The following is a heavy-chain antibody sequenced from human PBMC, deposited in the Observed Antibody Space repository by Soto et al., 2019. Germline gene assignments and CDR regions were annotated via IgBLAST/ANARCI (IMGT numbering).Heavy chain of an antibody. J-gene: IGHJ4*02. CDR1: GFTFSNYY. D-gene: IGHD6-19*01. Sequence: GGSLRLSCGASGFTFSNYYMSWIRQAPGKGLEWVSYISSTGRTIYYADSVKGRFTVSRDNAQNSLSLKLNSLRVEDTAVYYCERQYSSGWEFVHWGPGTQVTVSS. CDR2: ISSTGRTI. V-gene: IGHV3-11*01. CDR3: ERQYSSGWEFVH.